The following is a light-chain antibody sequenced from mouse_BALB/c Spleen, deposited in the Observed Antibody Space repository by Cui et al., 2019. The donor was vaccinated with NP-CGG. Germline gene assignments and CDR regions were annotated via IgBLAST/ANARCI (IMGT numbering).Light chain of an antibody. CDR3: ALWYSNHWV. V-gene: IGLV1*01. Sequence: QAVVPQESAHTTSPGDTVTLTCRSSTGAVTTRSYANWFQEKPDHLFSGLIGGTNNRAPGVPARFSGALIGDKAALTITGAQTEDEAIYYCALWYSNHWVFGGGTKLTVL. CDR1: TGAVTTRSY. J-gene: IGLJ1*01. CDR2: GTN.